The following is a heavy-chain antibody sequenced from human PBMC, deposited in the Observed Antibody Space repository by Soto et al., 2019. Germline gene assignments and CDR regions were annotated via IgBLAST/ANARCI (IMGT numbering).Heavy chain of an antibody. Sequence: QVQLQQWGAGLLKPSETLSLTCAVYGGSFSGYYWSWIRQPPGKGLEWIGEINHSGSTNYNPSLKSRVTISVDTSKNQFSLKLSSVTAADTAVYYCAVIAAATPFDYWGQGTLVTVSS. D-gene: IGHD2-15*01. CDR3: AVIAAATPFDY. V-gene: IGHV4-34*01. CDR1: GGSFSGYY. CDR2: INHSGST. J-gene: IGHJ4*02.